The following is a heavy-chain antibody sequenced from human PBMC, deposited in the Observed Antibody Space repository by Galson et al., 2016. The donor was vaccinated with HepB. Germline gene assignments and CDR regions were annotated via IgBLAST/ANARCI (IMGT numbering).Heavy chain of an antibody. V-gene: IGHV1-18*04. CDR2: ISGFNGAT. Sequence: SVKVSCKAAGYTFSSSSISWVRQAPGQGLEWVGWISGFNGATHYSQKFQARVTLTTDTSTSTVYMELANLTSNDTAIYYCATDPPSRAALDYWGQGTLVTVSS. J-gene: IGHJ4*02. CDR3: ATDPPSRAALDY. D-gene: IGHD2-15*01. CDR1: GYTFSSSS.